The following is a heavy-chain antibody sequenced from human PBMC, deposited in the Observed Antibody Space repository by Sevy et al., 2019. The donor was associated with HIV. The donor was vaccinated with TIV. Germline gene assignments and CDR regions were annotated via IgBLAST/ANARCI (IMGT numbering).Heavy chain of an antibody. Sequence: GGYLSLSCAASGSSFESFAMNWVRQAPGKGLEWVGYISKSSSYIYYADSVKGRFTISRDNAKNSLFLQMNSLGAEDTAIYYCTRGSGIDYYEKGMDLWGQGTTVTVSS. D-gene: IGHD3-10*01. V-gene: IGHV3-21*04. J-gene: IGHJ6*02. CDR3: TRGSGIDYYEKGMDL. CDR1: GSSFESFA. CDR2: ISKSSSYI.